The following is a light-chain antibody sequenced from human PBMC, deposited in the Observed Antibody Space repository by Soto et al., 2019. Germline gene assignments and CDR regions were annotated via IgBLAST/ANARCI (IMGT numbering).Light chain of an antibody. CDR1: QSIYIY. V-gene: IGKV1-39*01. Sequence: DIQMTQSPSSLSASIGDRVTITCRASQSIYIYLNWYQQKPGKAPKLLIYAASSLQRGVPSTSSGGGSGTDFTRTISSLQPEDFATYYCQQSYSSITFGQGTR. J-gene: IGKJ5*01. CDR3: QQSYSSIT. CDR2: AAS.